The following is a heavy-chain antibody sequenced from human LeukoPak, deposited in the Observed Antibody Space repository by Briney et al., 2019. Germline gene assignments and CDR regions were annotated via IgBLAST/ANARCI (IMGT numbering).Heavy chain of an antibody. CDR1: GFTFSSYW. D-gene: IGHD3-3*01. Sequence: PGGSLRLSCVASGFTFSSYWMHWVRQDTRKGLVWVARINGDGGNINYADSVKGRFTISRDNAKNSLYLQMNSLRAEDTAVYYCARDFFYEEWGQGTLVTVSS. J-gene: IGHJ4*02. V-gene: IGHV3-74*01. CDR3: ARDFFYEE. CDR2: INGDGGNI.